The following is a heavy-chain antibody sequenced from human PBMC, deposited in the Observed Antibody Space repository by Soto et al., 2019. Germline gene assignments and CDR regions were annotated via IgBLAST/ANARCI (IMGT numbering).Heavy chain of an antibody. J-gene: IGHJ5*02. Sequence: GGSLRLSCAASGFTLSTYRMNWVRQAPGKGPEWVPCITGSSGYIYYADSVKGRFTISRDNAKNSLYLQMNNLRAEDAAVYYCVRDRRASSSSATGWFDPWGQGTLVTVSS. CDR1: GFTLSTYR. D-gene: IGHD6-6*01. CDR2: ITGSSGYI. V-gene: IGHV3-21*01. CDR3: VRDRRASSSSATGWFDP.